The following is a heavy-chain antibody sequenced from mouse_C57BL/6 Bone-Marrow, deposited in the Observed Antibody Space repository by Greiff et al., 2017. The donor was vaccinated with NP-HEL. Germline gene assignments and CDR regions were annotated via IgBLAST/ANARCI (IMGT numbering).Heavy chain of an antibody. CDR1: GFSLTSYA. V-gene: IGHV2-9-1*01. CDR2: IWTGGGT. Sequence: VQGVESGPGLVAPSQSLSITCTVSGFSLTSYAISWVRQPPGKGLEWLGVIWTGGGTNYNSALKSRLSISKDNSKSQVFLKMNSQQTDDTARYYCARKDGSYFYAMDYWGQGTSVTVSS. CDR3: ARKDGSYFYAMDY. J-gene: IGHJ4*01. D-gene: IGHD1-1*01.